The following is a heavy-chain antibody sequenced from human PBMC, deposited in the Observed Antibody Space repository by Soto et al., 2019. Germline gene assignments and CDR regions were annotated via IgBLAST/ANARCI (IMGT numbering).Heavy chain of an antibody. CDR2: MNPNSGNT. V-gene: IGHV1-8*01. CDR1: GYTFTSYD. J-gene: IGHJ6*02. D-gene: IGHD5-12*01. CDR3: ARGGLSGYDYYYYGMDV. Sequence: GASVKVSCKASGYTFTSYDINWVRQATGQGLEWMGWMNPNSGNTGYAQKFQGRVTMTRNTSISTAYMELSSLRSEDTAVYYCARGGLSGYDYYYYGMDVWGQGTTVTVSS.